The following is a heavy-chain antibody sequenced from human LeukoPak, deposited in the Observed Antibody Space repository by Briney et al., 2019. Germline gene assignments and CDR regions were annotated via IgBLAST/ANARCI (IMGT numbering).Heavy chain of an antibody. Sequence: ASVKVSCTASGYTFTSYYMHWVRQAPGQGLEWMGIINPSGGGTSYAQKFQGRVTMTGDTSTSTVYMELSSLRSEDTAVYYCARDSGYYNSVDYWGQGTLVTVSS. CDR1: GYTFTSYY. J-gene: IGHJ4*02. CDR3: ARDSGYYNSVDY. D-gene: IGHD5-24*01. CDR2: INPSGGGT. V-gene: IGHV1-46*01.